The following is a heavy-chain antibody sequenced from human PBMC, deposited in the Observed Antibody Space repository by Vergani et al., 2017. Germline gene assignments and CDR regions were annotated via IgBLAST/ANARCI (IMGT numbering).Heavy chain of an antibody. CDR2: IYYSGST. Sequence: QLHLQESGPGLVKPSATLSLTCIVSGASIRSSNYYWGWIRQPPGKGLEWIASIYYSGSTYYNPSLKSRVTISVDTSKNQFSLKLSSVTAADTAVYFCARHSTVEWLVKLGWINPWGQGILVTVSS. CDR3: ARHSTVEWLVKLGWINP. V-gene: IGHV4-39*01. D-gene: IGHD6-19*01. CDR1: GASIRSSNYY. J-gene: IGHJ5*02.